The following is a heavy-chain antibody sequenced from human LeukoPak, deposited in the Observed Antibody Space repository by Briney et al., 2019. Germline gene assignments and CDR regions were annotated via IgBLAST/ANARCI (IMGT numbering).Heavy chain of an antibody. D-gene: IGHD4-17*01. J-gene: IGHJ4*02. CDR1: GGSISSSSYY. CDR3: ARGGTADYGDPKGYFDY. V-gene: IGHV4-39*07. CDR2: IYYSGST. Sequence: SETLSLTCTVSGGSISSSSYYWGWIRQPPGKGLEWIGSIYYSGSTYYNPSLKSRVTISVDTFKNQFSLKLSSVTAADTAVYYCARGGTADYGDPKGYFDYWGQGTLVTVSS.